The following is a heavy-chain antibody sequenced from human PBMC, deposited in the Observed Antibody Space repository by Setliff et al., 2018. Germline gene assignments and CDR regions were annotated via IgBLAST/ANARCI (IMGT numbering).Heavy chain of an antibody. CDR3: ARSQYSSRWYVIGAFDY. D-gene: IGHD6-13*01. V-gene: IGHV3-23*01. CDR1: AVTISDSD. CDR2: ISGSGFT. Sequence: GGSLRLSCAASAVTISDSDMSWVRQAPGKGLEWVSGISGSGFTYYADSVKGRFIISRDKSKNTLFLQMNSLRAQDTAVYYCARSQYSSRWYVIGAFDYWGQGALVTVSS. J-gene: IGHJ4*02.